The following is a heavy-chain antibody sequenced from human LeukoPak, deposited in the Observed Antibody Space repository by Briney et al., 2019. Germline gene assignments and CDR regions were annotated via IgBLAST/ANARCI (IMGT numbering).Heavy chain of an antibody. J-gene: IGHJ4*02. Sequence: GGSLRLACAASGFTFSSYAMSWVRQAPGKGLEWGSAISGSGGSTYYADSVKGRFTISRDNSKNTLYLQMNSLRAEDTAVYYCAKAGQWLGRVYFDYWGQGTLVTVSS. CDR3: AKAGQWLGRVYFDY. CDR1: GFTFSSYA. CDR2: ISGSGGST. V-gene: IGHV3-23*01. D-gene: IGHD6-19*01.